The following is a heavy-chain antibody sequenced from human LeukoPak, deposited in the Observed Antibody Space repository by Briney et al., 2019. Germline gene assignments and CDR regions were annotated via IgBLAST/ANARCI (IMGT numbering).Heavy chain of an antibody. D-gene: IGHD2-15*01. CDR3: ARLECSGGSCYSVDY. CDR2: IYPGDSDT. Sequence: GESLKISXKGSGYSFTSYWIGWVRQMPGKGQEWMGMIYPGDSDTRYSPSFQGQVTISADKSISTAYLQWSSLKASDTAMYYCARLECSGGSCYSVDYWGQGTLVTVSS. J-gene: IGHJ4*02. CDR1: GYSFTSYW. V-gene: IGHV5-51*01.